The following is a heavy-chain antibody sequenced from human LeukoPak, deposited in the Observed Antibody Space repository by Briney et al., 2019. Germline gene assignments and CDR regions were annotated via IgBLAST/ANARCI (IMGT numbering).Heavy chain of an antibody. V-gene: IGHV4-4*09. CDR3: ARRGTIFGPESL. Sequence: SETLSLTCSVSGGSISYYYWTWIRQLPGKGLEWIGYIYTSGNTDYNPSLKSRVSMSLDTSKSQLSLNLSSVTAADTAVYFCARRGTIFGPESLWGRGTLVTVSS. CDR1: GGSISYYY. D-gene: IGHD3-3*01. J-gene: IGHJ2*01. CDR2: IYTSGNT.